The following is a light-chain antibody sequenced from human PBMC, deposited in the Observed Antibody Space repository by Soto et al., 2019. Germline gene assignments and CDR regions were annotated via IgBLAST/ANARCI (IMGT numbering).Light chain of an antibody. V-gene: IGKV3-15*01. CDR3: QQYSNWPPWT. Sequence: EFVLTQSPGTLSLSPGERATLSCRASQTVRNNYLAWYQQKPGQAPRLVIYGASTRATGMPARFSGSGSGTEFTLTISSLQSEDFAVYYCQQYSNWPPWTFGQGTKVEIK. CDR1: QTVRNN. CDR2: GAS. J-gene: IGKJ1*01.